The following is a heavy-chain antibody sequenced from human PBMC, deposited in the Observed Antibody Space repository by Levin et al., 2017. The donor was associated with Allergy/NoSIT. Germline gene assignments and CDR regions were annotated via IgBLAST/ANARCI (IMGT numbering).Heavy chain of an antibody. J-gene: IGHJ4*02. CDR2: ISSSSSYI. CDR3: ARVSYGSGSIV. D-gene: IGHD3-10*01. CDR1: GFTFSSYS. Sequence: GESLKISCAASGFTFSSYSMNWVRQAPGKGLEWVSSISSSSSYIYYADSVKGRFTISRDNAKNSLYLQMNSLRAEDTAVYYCARVSYGSGSIVWGQGTLVTVSS. V-gene: IGHV3-21*01.